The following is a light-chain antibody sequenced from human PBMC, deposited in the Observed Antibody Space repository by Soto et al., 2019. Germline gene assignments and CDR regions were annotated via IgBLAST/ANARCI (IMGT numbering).Light chain of an antibody. Sequence: QTVVTQEPSLTVSPGGTATLTCASSTGAVTSGYYPNWFQQKPGQAPRTLIFNTDNKHSWTPARFSGSLLGGKAALTLSGVQPEDEADYYCLLYYADARLFGGGTKVTVL. CDR3: LLYYADARL. J-gene: IGLJ2*01. V-gene: IGLV7-43*01. CDR2: NTD. CDR1: TGAVTSGYY.